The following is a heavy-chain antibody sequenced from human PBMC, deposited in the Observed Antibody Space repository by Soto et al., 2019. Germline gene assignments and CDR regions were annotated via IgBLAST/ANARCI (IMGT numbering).Heavy chain of an antibody. CDR2: ISSSSSYI. CDR1: GFTFSSYS. Sequence: GGSLRLSCAASGFTFSSYSMNWVRQAPGKGLEWVSSISSSSSYIYYADSVKGRFTISRDNARNSLYLQMNSLRAEDTAVYYCARWIAAAAESIYYGMDVWGQGTTVTVSS. CDR3: ARWIAAAAESIYYGMDV. D-gene: IGHD6-13*01. J-gene: IGHJ6*02. V-gene: IGHV3-21*01.